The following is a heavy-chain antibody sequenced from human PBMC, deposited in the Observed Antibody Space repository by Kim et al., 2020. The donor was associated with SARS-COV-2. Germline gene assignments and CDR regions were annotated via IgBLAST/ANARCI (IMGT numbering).Heavy chain of an antibody. CDR1: GYTFTSYG. CDR3: ARDYYGSGSYRSGGMDV. Sequence: ASVKVSCKASGYTFTSYGISWVRQAPGQGLEWMGWISAYNGNTNYAQKLQGRVTMTTDTSTSTAYMELRSLRSDDTAVYYCARDYYGSGSYRSGGMDVWGQGTTVTVSS. J-gene: IGHJ6*02. CDR2: ISAYNGNT. D-gene: IGHD3-10*01. V-gene: IGHV1-18*01.